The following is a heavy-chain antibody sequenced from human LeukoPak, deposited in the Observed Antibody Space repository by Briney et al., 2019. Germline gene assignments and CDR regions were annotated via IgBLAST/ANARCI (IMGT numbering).Heavy chain of an antibody. Sequence: GGSLRLSCAASGFTVSRHWMRGLRQAPGEGREGVATIKQDEREKLYVDSVKGRFTISRDNAKNSLYLQMNSLRAQHTAVYYCATYQVDSNTYADYYAYWGQGTLVTVSS. J-gene: IGHJ4*02. V-gene: IGHV3-7*03. D-gene: IGHD2-2*01. CDR1: GFTVSRHW. CDR2: IKQDEREK. CDR3: ATYQVDSNTYADYYAY.